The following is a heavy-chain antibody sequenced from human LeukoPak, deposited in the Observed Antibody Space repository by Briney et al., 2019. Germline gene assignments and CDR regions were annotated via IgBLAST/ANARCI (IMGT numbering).Heavy chain of an antibody. CDR3: AKRRYDSSGHFDS. D-gene: IGHD3-22*01. CDR2: IQYDGSKK. Sequence: PGGSLRLSCVASGFTFSSNGMHWVRQAPGKGLEWVTFIQYDGSKKYYADSVKGRFTISKDNSKNTLYMRMSSLRAEDTAVYYCAKRRYDSSGHFDSWGQGTLVTVSS. CDR1: GFTFSSNG. J-gene: IGHJ4*02. V-gene: IGHV3-30*02.